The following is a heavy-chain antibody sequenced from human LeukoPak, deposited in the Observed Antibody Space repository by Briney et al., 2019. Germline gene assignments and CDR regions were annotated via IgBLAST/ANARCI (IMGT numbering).Heavy chain of an antibody. Sequence: GGSLRLSCAASGFIFSSYWMHWVRQAPGKGLVWVSRINIDGSSRTYADSVKGRFTISRDNAKNTLYLQMNSLRAEDTAVYSCAKETDYNYIYYFDYWGQGTLVTVSS. V-gene: IGHV3-74*01. D-gene: IGHD5-24*01. J-gene: IGHJ4*02. CDR1: GFIFSSYW. CDR2: INIDGSSR. CDR3: AKETDYNYIYYFDY.